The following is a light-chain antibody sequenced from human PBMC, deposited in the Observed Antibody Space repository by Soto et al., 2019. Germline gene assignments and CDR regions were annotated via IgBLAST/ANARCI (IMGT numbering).Light chain of an antibody. V-gene: IGLV2-8*01. CDR1: SSDVGGYNY. Sequence: QSVLTQPPSASGSPGQSVTISCTGTSSDVGGYNYVSWYQQHPGKAPKLIIYEVTKRPSGVPDRFSGSKSGNTASLTVSGLQAEDEADYYCSSYAGSNNVFGGGTKVTVL. J-gene: IGLJ2*01. CDR3: SSYAGSNNV. CDR2: EVT.